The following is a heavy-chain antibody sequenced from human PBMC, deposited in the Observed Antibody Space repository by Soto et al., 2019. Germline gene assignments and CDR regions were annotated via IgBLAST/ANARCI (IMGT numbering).Heavy chain of an antibody. J-gene: IGHJ6*02. V-gene: IGHV3-23*01. CDR2: ISGSGGST. CDR1: GFTFSSYA. CDR3: AKDPRYRSYYYYGMDV. D-gene: IGHD5-18*01. Sequence: PGGSLRLSCAASGFTFSSYAMSWVRQAPGKGLEWVSAISGSGGSTYYADSVKGRFTISRDNSKNTLYLQMNSLRAEDTAVYYCAKDPRYRSYYYYGMDVWGQGTTVTVSS.